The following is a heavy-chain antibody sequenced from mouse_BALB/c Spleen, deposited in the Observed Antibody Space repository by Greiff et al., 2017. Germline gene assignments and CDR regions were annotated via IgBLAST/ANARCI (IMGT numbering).Heavy chain of an antibody. CDR3: ARTTGTGFAY. J-gene: IGHJ3*01. Sequence: EVQGVESGGGLVKPGGSLKLSCAASGFTFSSYAMSWVRQSPEKRLEWVAEISSGGSYTYYPDTVTGRFTISRDNAKNTLYLEMSSLRSEDTAMYYCARTTGTGFAYWGQGTLVTVSA. CDR1: GFTFSSYA. CDR2: ISSGGSYT. D-gene: IGHD4-1*02. V-gene: IGHV5-9-4*01.